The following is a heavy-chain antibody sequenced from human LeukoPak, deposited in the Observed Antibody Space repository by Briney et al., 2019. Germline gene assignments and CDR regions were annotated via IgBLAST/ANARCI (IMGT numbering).Heavy chain of an antibody. V-gene: IGHV3-23*01. D-gene: IGHD4-23*01. CDR3: AKDILGWSFDC. CDR1: SFTFSSYV. J-gene: IGHJ4*02. Sequence: HPGGSLRLSCGASSFTFSSYVMSWVRQAPGKGLEWVSTVSTTGGSTYYADSVKGRFTISRDNSKDTLYLQMNSLRAEDTALYYCAKDILGWSFDCWGQGTLVTVSS. CDR2: VSTTGGST.